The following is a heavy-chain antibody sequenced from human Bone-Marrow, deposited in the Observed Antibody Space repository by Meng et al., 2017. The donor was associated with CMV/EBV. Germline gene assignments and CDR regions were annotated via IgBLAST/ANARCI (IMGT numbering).Heavy chain of an antibody. D-gene: IGHD1-20*01. Sequence: ASVKVSCKASGYTFTSYGISWVRQATGQGLEWMGWMNPNSGNTGYAQKFQGRVTMTRNTSISTAYMELSSLRSEDTAVYYCARGASITGSLEDGMDVWGQGTTVTVSS. J-gene: IGHJ6*02. V-gene: IGHV1-8*02. CDR3: ARGASITGSLEDGMDV. CDR1: GYTFTSYG. CDR2: MNPNSGNT.